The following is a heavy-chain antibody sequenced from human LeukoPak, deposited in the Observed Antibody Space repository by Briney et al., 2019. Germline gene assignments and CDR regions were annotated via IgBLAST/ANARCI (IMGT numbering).Heavy chain of an antibody. V-gene: IGHV4-4*09. CDR2: IHASGAT. CDR1: GGSVTGYY. D-gene: IGHD3-22*01. Sequence: SETLSLTCTVSGGSVTGYYWSWIRQPPGKGLEWIGYIHASGATLRYPSLRSRVTMSLDTTENHFSLNLRSVTAADTAVYYCARHDEVPVIKNGFDIWGQGTVVTVSS. CDR3: ARHDEVPVIKNGFDI. J-gene: IGHJ3*02.